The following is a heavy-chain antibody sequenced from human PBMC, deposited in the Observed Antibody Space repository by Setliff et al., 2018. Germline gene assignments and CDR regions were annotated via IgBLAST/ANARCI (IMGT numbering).Heavy chain of an antibody. CDR2: VYRGGSTT. D-gene: IGHD4-17*01. CDR3: AKDLGDDGHYYYYMDV. J-gene: IGHJ6*03. CDR1: GFTFNNYA. Sequence: ETLSLTCAASGFTFNNYAMSWVRQAPGKRLEWVSVVYRGGSTTFYADSVKGRFTISRDDPKNTLYLQMNSLTVDDTAVYYCAKDLGDDGHYYYYMDVWGKGTTVTVSS. V-gene: IGHV3-23*03.